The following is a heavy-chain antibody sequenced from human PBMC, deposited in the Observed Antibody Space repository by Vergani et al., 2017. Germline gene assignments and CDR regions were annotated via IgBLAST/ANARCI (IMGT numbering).Heavy chain of an antibody. V-gene: IGHV4-59*01. J-gene: IGHJ4*02. CDR3: ARVQGPGVDY. CDR1: GGSISSYY. D-gene: IGHD1-14*01. CDR2: IYYSGST. Sequence: QVQLPESGPGLVKPSETLSLTCTVSGGSISSYYWSWIRQPPGQGLEWIGYIYYSGSTNYNPALKSRVTIAVDTSKNQVYLKLSSVTAADTAVYYCARVQGPGVDYWGQGTLVTGSS.